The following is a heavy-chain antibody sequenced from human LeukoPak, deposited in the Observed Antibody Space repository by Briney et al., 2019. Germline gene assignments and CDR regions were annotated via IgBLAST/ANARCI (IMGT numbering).Heavy chain of an antibody. V-gene: IGHV4-4*07. Sequence: NPSETLSLTCTVSGGSINIYYWSWIRQPAGKGLEWIGRIYTSGSTNYNPPLKSRVTMSVDMSKNQFSLKLTPVTAADTAIYYCARGVGYTHTYFDDWGQGTLVTVSS. CDR2: IYTSGST. CDR1: GGSINIYY. D-gene: IGHD2-2*02. CDR3: ARGVGYTHTYFDD. J-gene: IGHJ4*02.